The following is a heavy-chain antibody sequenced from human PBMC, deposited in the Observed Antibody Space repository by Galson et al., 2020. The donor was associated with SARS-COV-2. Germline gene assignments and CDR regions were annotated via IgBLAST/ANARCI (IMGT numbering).Heavy chain of an antibody. J-gene: IGHJ4*02. CDR2: INHNSGGT. CDR3: ARDRRWSIVVAPGTY. CDR1: GYILNGLY. V-gene: IGHV1-2*02. Sequence: ASVKVPCQASGYILNGLYIHWVRQPPGQRLEWMGWINHNSGGTNYAQRLQGRVTMTRDTSINTAYIELNRLTSDDAAVYYCARDRRWSIVVAPGTYGGQGGLVVVS. D-gene: IGHD1-26*01.